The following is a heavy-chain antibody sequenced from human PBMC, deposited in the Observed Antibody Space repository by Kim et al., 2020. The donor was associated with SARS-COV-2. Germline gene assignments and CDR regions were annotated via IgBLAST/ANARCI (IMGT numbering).Heavy chain of an antibody. J-gene: IGHJ4*02. Sequence: GGSLRLSCAASGFTFSDYYMSWIRQAPGKGLEWVSYISSSSSYTNYADSVKGRFTISRDNAKNSLYLQMNSLRAEDTAVYYCARLQQLEGGFAYWGQGTLVTVSS. V-gene: IGHV3-11*03. D-gene: IGHD6-13*01. CDR2: ISSSSSYT. CDR3: ARLQQLEGGFAY. CDR1: GFTFSDYY.